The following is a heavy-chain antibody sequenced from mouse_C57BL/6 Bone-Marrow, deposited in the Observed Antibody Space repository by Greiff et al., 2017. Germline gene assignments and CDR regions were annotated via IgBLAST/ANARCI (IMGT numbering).Heavy chain of an antibody. J-gene: IGHJ4*01. Sequence: EVKLMESGGGLVKPGGSLKLSCAASGFTFSSYAMSWVRPTPEKRLEWVATISDGGSYTYYPDNVKGRFTISRDNAKNNLYLQMSHLKSEDTAMYYCARGDDYDDGPYYAMDYWGQGTSVTVSS. CDR2: ISDGGSYT. CDR3: ARGDDYDDGPYYAMDY. D-gene: IGHD2-4*01. V-gene: IGHV5-4*03. CDR1: GFTFSSYA.